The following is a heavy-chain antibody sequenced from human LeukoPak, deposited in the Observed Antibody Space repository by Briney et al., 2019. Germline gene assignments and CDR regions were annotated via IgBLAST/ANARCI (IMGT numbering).Heavy chain of an antibody. CDR1: GFTFDDYA. V-gene: IGHV3-9*01. CDR2: ISWNSGSI. J-gene: IGHJ4*02. D-gene: IGHD1-26*01. CDR3: AKDHYGSSIDY. Sequence: GGSLRLSCAASGFTFDDYAMHWVRQAPGKGLEWVSGISWNSGSIGYADSVKGRFTISRDNAKNSLYLQMNSLRAEDTALYYCAKDHYGSSIDYWGQGTLVTVSS.